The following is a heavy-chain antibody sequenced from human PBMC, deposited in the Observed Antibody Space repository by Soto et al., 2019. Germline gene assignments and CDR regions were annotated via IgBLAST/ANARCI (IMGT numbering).Heavy chain of an antibody. CDR3: ARQRKYCSGGSCYGLDYYYGMDV. V-gene: IGHV3-33*01. CDR2: IWYDGSNK. D-gene: IGHD2-15*01. J-gene: IGHJ6*02. CDR1: GFTFSSYG. Sequence: GGSLRLSCAASGFTFSSYGMHWVRQAPGKGLEWVAVIWYDGSNKYYADSVKGRFTISRDNSKNTLYLQMNSLRAEDTAVYYCARQRKYCSGGSCYGLDYYYGMDVWGQGTTVTVSS.